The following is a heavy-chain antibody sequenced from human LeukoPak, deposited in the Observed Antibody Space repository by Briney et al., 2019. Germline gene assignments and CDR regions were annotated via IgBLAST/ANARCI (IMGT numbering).Heavy chain of an antibody. D-gene: IGHD6-13*01. CDR3: ARYSSSSSFDY. CDR1: GFTFRSSS. J-gene: IGHJ4*02. V-gene: IGHV3-13*01. Sequence: GGSLRLSCAAAGFTFRSSSMNWVRQTPGKGLEWVSAIGTAGDTYYPGSVKGRFTISRENAKNSLYLQMNSLRAGDTAVYYCARYSSSSSFDYWGQGTLVTVSS. CDR2: IGTAGDT.